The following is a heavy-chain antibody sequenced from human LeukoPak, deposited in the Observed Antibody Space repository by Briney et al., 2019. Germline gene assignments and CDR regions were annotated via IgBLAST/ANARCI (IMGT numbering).Heavy chain of an antibody. D-gene: IGHD1-1*01. CDR2: IYYSGST. V-gene: IGHV4-59*01. CDR3: AREKRNWNDDERWFDP. CDR1: GGSISSYY. Sequence: SETLSLTCTVSGGSISSYYWSWIRQPPGKELEWIGYIYYSGSTNYNPSLKSRVTISVDTSKNQFSLKLSSVTAADTAVYYCAREKRNWNDDERWFDPWGQGTLVTVSS. J-gene: IGHJ5*02.